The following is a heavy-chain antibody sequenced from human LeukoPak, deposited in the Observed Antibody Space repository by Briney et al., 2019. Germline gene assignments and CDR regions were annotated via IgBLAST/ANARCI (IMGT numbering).Heavy chain of an antibody. J-gene: IGHJ4*02. CDR1: GGSFSGYY. D-gene: IGHD6-19*01. CDR2: INHSGST. V-gene: IGHV4-34*01. Sequence: SETLSLTCAVYGGSFSGYYWSWIRQPPGKGLEWIGEINHSGSTNYNPSLKSRLTISVDKSRNVFSLNLTSVTAADTAVYYCASLHRSVGGISDHWGQGTLVTVAS. CDR3: ASLHRSVGGISDH.